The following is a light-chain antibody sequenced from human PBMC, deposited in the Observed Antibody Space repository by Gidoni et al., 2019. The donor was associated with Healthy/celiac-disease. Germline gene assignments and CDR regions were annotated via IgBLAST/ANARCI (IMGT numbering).Light chain of an antibody. Sequence: EIVMTQSPATLSVSPGERATLSCRASQSVSSNLAWYQQKPGQAPRLLIYGASTRATGIPASFSGSGSGTEFTLTISSLQSEDFAVYYCQQYNNWPSWTFGQXTKVEIK. J-gene: IGKJ1*01. CDR3: QQYNNWPSWT. CDR1: QSVSSN. V-gene: IGKV3-15*01. CDR2: GAS.